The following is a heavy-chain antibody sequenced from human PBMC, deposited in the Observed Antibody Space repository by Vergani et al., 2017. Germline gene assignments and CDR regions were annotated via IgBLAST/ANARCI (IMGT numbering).Heavy chain of an antibody. CDR2: IDPSDSYT. CDR1: GYSFTSYW. J-gene: IGHJ6*02. D-gene: IGHD3-3*01. V-gene: IGHV5-10-1*03. CDR3: ARPYWSGLNYYGMDV. Sequence: EVQLVQSGAEVKKPGESLRISCKGSGYSFTSYWISWVRQMPGKGLEWMGRIDPSDSYTNYSPSFQGHVTISADKSISTAYLQWSSLKASDTAMYYCARPYWSGLNYYGMDVWGQGTTVTVSS.